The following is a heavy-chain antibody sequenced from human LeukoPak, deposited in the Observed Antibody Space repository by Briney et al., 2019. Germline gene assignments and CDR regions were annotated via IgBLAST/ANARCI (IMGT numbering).Heavy chain of an antibody. J-gene: IGHJ4*02. Sequence: GGSLRLSCAASGFTASSNYMSWVRQAPGKGLEWVSVIYSGGSTYYADSVKGRFTISRDNSKNTLYLQMNSLRAEDTAVYYCATQGLLWCGELFNWRFDYWGQGTLVTVSS. D-gene: IGHD3-10*01. CDR2: IYSGGST. CDR3: ATQGLLWCGELFNWRFDY. CDR1: GFTASSNY. V-gene: IGHV3-66*01.